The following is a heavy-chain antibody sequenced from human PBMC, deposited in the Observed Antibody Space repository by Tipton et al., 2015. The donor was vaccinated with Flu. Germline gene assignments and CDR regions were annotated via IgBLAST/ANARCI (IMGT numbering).Heavy chain of an antibody. Sequence: SLRLSCTASGFTFSNAWMTWVRQAPGKGLEWVGRIKSTTAGATADYAAPLKGRFTISRDDSKNTLYLQMNSLETEDTAMYYCTTDYCGGDCSHTDRGFWGQGALVTVSS. CDR2: IKSTTAGATA. CDR3: TTDYCGGDCSHTDRGF. V-gene: IGHV3-15*01. D-gene: IGHD2-21*01. J-gene: IGHJ4*02. CDR1: GFTFSNAW.